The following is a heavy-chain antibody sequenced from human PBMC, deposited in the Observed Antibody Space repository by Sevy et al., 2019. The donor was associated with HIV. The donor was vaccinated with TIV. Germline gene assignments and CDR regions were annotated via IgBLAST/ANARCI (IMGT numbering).Heavy chain of an antibody. Sequence: GGSLRLSCATSGFTFSSFAMHWVRQAPGKGLEWVAVVSFDASDKYYGDSVKGRFAISRANSKNILYLQMNSLKVEETAVYFCARQRSYNILTGLDYWGQGTLVTVSS. V-gene: IGHV3-30*09. D-gene: IGHD3-9*01. CDR2: VSFDASDK. J-gene: IGHJ4*02. CDR3: ARQRSYNILTGLDY. CDR1: GFTFSSFA.